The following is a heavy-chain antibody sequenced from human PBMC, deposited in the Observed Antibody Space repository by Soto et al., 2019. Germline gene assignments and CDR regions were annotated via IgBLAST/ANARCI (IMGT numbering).Heavy chain of an antibody. J-gene: IGHJ5*02. CDR3: ARTYGDYPNWFDP. CDR1: GASISSGGYS. V-gene: IGHV4-30-2*01. D-gene: IGHD4-17*01. CDR2: IYQSGST. Sequence: QLQLQESGSGLVKPSQTLSLTCAVSGASISSGGYSWSWLRQPPGKGLEWIGYIYQSGSTSYNPSLKSRVTISVDRSKNQFSLRLSSVTAADTAVYYCARTYGDYPNWFDPWGQGTLVTVSS.